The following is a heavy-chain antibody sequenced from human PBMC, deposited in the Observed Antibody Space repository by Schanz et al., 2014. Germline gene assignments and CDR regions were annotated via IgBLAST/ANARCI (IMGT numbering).Heavy chain of an antibody. Sequence: EVQLVESGEALFQPGGSQRLSWAAFGLTSKDYGWHGARKAPGKGLVWVSGINSDGRSTNYADSVKGRFSISRDNARNTLHLQMDSLRDEDTAVYYCAGGPRGGYIEYWGQGTLVIVSS. V-gene: IGHV3-74*01. CDR1: GLTSKDYG. J-gene: IGHJ4*02. D-gene: IGHD3-16*01. CDR2: INSDGRST. CDR3: AGGPRGGYIEY.